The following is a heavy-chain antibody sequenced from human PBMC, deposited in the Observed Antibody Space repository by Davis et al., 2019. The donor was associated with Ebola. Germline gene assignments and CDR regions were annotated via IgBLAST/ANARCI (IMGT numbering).Heavy chain of an antibody. Sequence: SVKVSCKASGGTFSNYAIGWVRQAPGQGLEWMGGILPIYGTTNDTQRFQGRLTITADASTSTAYMELSSLRSEDTAVYYCASPRLGQLWLHSWGQGTLVTVSS. CDR3: ASPRLGQLWLHS. J-gene: IGHJ4*02. V-gene: IGHV1-69*13. CDR1: GGTFSNYA. D-gene: IGHD5-24*01. CDR2: ILPIYGTT.